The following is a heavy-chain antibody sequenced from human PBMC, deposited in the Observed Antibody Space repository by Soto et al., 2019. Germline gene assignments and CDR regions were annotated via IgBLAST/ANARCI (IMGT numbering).Heavy chain of an antibody. D-gene: IGHD3-22*01. V-gene: IGHV4-30-2*01. CDR3: VCIGYYHNSGMVV. CDR1: GGSISSGGYS. CDR2: IYHSGST. Sequence: SETLSLTCAVSGGSISSGGYSWSWIRQPPGKGLEWIGYIYHSGSTYYNPSLKSRVTISVDRSKNQFSLKLSSVTAADTAVYYFVCIGYYHNSGMVVWGQGITVTVFS. J-gene: IGHJ6*02.